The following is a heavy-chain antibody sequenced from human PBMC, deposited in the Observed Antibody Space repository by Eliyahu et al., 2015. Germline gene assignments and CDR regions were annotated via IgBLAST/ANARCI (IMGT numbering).Heavy chain of an antibody. CDR1: GFTFSXAW. CDR3: TTDLSPPDDFGDFGWFET. J-gene: IGHJ5*02. V-gene: IGHV3-15*01. D-gene: IGHD4-17*01. Sequence: EVQLVESGGGLVKPGGSLRLSCAVSGFTFSXAWXSWVRQAPGKGLGWVGRIKSKTDGETTDYAAPVKGRFTISREDSKNRLYLQMNSLKTEDTAVYYCTTDLSPPDDFGDFGWFETWGQGTLVTVSS. CDR2: IKSKTDGETT.